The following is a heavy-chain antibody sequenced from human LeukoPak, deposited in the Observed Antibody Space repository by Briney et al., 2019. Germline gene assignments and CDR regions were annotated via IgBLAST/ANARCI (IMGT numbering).Heavy chain of an antibody. CDR2: IIPILGIA. V-gene: IGHV1-69*02. CDR3: ANVEMATKGYGMDV. J-gene: IGHJ6*02. Sequence: ASVKVSCKASGYAFTGYYMHWVRQAPGQGLEWMGRIIPILGIANYVQKFQGRVTITADKSTSTAYMELSSLRSEDTAVYYCANVEMATKGYGMDVWGQGTTVTVSS. D-gene: IGHD5-24*01. CDR1: GYAFTGYY.